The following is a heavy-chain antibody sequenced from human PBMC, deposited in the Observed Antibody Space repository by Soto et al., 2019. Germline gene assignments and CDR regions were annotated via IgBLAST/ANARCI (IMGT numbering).Heavy chain of an antibody. Sequence: GASVKVSCKASGGTFSSYAISWVRQAPGQGLEWMGGIIPIFGTANYAQKFQGRVTITADESTSTAYMELSSLRSEDTAVYYCARDSSDSTTYYDFWSCYPPYYYYGMDVWGQGTTVTVSS. CDR3: ARDSSDSTTYYDFWSCYPPYYYYGMDV. J-gene: IGHJ6*02. V-gene: IGHV1-69*13. D-gene: IGHD3-3*01. CDR2: IIPIFGTA. CDR1: GGTFSSYA.